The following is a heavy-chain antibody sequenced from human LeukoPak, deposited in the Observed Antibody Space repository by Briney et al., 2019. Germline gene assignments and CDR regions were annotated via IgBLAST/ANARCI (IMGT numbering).Heavy chain of an antibody. J-gene: IGHJ4*02. CDR3: AKARYCSGGSCFPQLTPDY. Sequence: GGSLRLSCAASGFTFKTYAVHWVRQAPGKGLEWVAFAQYDGSPKYYADSVKGRLALSRDNSKNTMSLQMNSLRAEDTAVYYCAKARYCSGGSCFPQLTPDYWGQGTLVTVSS. CDR1: GFTFKTYA. D-gene: IGHD2-15*01. V-gene: IGHV3-30*02. CDR2: AQYDGSPK.